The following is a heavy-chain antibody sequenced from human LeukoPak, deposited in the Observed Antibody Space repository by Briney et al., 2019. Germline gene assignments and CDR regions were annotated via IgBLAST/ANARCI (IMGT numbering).Heavy chain of an antibody. J-gene: IGHJ4*02. CDR2: INHSGST. D-gene: IGHD3-22*01. CDR1: GGSFSGYY. Sequence: PSETLSLTCAVYGGSFSGYYWSWIRQPPGKGLEWIGEINHSGSTNYNPSLKSRVTISVDTSKNQFSLKLSSVTAADTAVYYCARRMRGGTYYYDSSGYTPYYFDYWGQGTLVTVSS. V-gene: IGHV4-34*01. CDR3: ARRMRGGTYYYDSSGYTPYYFDY.